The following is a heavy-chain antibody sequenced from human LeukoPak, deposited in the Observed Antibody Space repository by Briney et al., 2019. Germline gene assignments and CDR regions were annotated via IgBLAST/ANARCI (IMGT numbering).Heavy chain of an antibody. V-gene: IGHV3-33*01. CDR1: GFTFSSYG. CDR3: ASLSLGYCSSTSCLNLNDYYYYGMDV. CDR2: IWYDGSNK. D-gene: IGHD2-2*01. J-gene: IGHJ6*02. Sequence: GRSLRLSCAASGFTFSSYGMHWVRQAPGKGLEWVAVIWYDGSNKYYADSVKGRFTISRDNSKNTLYLQMNSLRAEDTAVYYCASLSLGYCSSTSCLNLNDYYYYGMDVWGQGTTVTVSS.